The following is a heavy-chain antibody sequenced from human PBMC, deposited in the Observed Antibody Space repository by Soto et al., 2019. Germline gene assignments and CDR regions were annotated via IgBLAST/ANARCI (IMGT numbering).Heavy chain of an antibody. CDR3: AREEYSNYYYYGMDV. CDR1: GFTFSSYA. J-gene: IGHJ6*02. V-gene: IGHV3-30-3*01. CDR2: ISYDGSNK. D-gene: IGHD4-4*01. Sequence: GGSLRLSCAASGFTFSSYAMSWVRQAPGKGLEWVAVISYDGSNKYYADSVKGRFTISRDNSKNTLYLQMNSLRAEDTAVYYCAREEYSNYYYYGMDVWGQGTTVTVSS.